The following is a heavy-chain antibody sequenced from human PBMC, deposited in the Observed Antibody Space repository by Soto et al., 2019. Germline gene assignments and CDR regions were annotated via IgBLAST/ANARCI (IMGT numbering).Heavy chain of an antibody. J-gene: IGHJ6*02. D-gene: IGHD3-3*01. V-gene: IGHV1-46*02. CDR1: GYTFDRYY. CDR2: INPSGSIT. CDR3: TRGSFLEWSCMDV. Sequence: VASVKVSCKASGYTFDRYYMHWVRQAPGQGLEWMGMINPSGSITSYAQKFQGRVTMTRDTSTRTLSMELTSLRSEYTAVYYCTRGSFLEWSCMDVWGQGTTVPVSS.